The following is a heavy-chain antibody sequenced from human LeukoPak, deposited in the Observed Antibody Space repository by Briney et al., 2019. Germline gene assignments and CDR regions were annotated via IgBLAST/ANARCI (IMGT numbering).Heavy chain of an antibody. V-gene: IGHV3-23*01. CDR3: AKTQLYSNYQKSPFDY. D-gene: IGHD4-11*01. CDR1: GFTFSSYA. Sequence: GGSLRLSCGVSGFTFSSYAMSWVRQAPGKGLEWVSGVGSSGDSIHYADSVKGRFTISRDNSENTLYLQMNSLRAEDTAVYYCAKTQLYSNYQKSPFDYWGQGTLVTVSS. J-gene: IGHJ4*02. CDR2: VGSSGDSI.